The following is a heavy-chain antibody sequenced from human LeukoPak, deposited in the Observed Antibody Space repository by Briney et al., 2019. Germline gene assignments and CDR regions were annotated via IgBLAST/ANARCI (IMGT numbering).Heavy chain of an antibody. Sequence: PGGSLRLSCAASGFIFSRYWMHWVRQAPGKGLVWVSLINSDGSSTNYADSVKGRFTISRDNAKNTLYLQMNSLRAEDTAVYYCASCREQPVIYYYGMDVWGKGTTVTVSS. CDR3: ASCREQPVIYYYGMDV. V-gene: IGHV3-74*01. CDR1: GFIFSRYW. CDR2: INSDGSST. J-gene: IGHJ6*04. D-gene: IGHD6-13*01.